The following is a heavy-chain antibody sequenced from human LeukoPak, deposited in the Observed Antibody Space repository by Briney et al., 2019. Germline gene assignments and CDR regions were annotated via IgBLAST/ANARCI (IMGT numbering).Heavy chain of an antibody. CDR1: GGSISSSSYY. J-gene: IGHJ3*02. CDR3: ARHSPAYCGGDCRDAFDI. Sequence: SETLSLTCTVSGGSISSSSYYWGWIRQPPGKGLEWIGSIYYSGSTYYNPSLKSRVTISVDTSKNQFSLRLSSVTAADTAVYYCARHSPAYCGGDCRDAFDIWGQGTMVTVSS. CDR2: IYYSGST. V-gene: IGHV4-39*01. D-gene: IGHD2-21*02.